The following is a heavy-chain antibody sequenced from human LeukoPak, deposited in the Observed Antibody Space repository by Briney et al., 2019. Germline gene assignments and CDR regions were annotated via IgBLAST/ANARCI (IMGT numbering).Heavy chain of an antibody. V-gene: IGHV3-7*01. Sequence: GGSLRLSCAASGFTFSTYWMTWVRQAPGKGLEWVANVKEDGSREYYVDSVKGRFTISRDNAKNSLYLQMDSLTAEDTAVYYCARDSPGYGAYVSWGQGTLVSVSS. CDR3: ARDSPGYGAYVS. CDR1: GFTFSTYW. D-gene: IGHD5-12*01. J-gene: IGHJ1*01. CDR2: VKEDGSRE.